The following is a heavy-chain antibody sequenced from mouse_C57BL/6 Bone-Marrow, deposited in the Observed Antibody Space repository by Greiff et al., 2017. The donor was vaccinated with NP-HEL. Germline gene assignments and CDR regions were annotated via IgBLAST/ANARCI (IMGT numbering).Heavy chain of an antibody. CDR1: GFNIKDYY. V-gene: IGHV14-2*01. J-gene: IGHJ4*01. CDR2: IDPEDGET. Sequence: VQLQQSGAELVKPGASVKLSCTASGFNIKDYYMHWVKQRTEQGLEWIGRIDPEDGETKYAPQFQGKATITADTSSNTADLKLSSLTSEDTAVNYCARRSSMDYWGQGTSVTGSA. CDR3: ARRSSMDY.